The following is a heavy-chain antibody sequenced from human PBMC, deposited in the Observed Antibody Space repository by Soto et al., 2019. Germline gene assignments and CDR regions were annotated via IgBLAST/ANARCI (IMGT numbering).Heavy chain of an antibody. CDR2: INPSGGST. D-gene: IGHD2-15*01. V-gene: IGHV1-46*01. J-gene: IGHJ4*02. Sequence: ASVKVSCKASGYTFTSYYMHWVRQAPGQGLEWMGIINPSGGSTSYAQKFQGRVTMTRDTSTSTVYMELSSLRSEDTAVYYCAAHPGVAATENYFDYWGRETLVTVPS. CDR3: AAHPGVAATENYFDY. CDR1: GYTFTSYY.